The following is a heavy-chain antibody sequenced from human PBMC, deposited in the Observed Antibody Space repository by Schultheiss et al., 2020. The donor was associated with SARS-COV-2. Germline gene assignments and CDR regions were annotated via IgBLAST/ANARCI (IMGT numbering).Heavy chain of an antibody. CDR2: ISGSGGST. V-gene: IGHV3-23*01. CDR1: GFTFSSYA. J-gene: IGHJ4*02. Sequence: GGSLRLSCAASGFTFSSYAMSWVRQAPGKGLEWVSAISGSGGSTYYADSVKGRFTISRDNSKNTLYLQMNSLRAEDTAVYYCAKRRPGGGSPFPPKYYFDYWGQGTLVTVSS. CDR3: AKRRPGGGSPFPPKYYFDY. D-gene: IGHD1-26*01.